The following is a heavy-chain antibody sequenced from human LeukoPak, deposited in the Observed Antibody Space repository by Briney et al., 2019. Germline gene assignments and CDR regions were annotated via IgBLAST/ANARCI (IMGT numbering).Heavy chain of an antibody. CDR1: GYTLTELS. Sequence: ASVNVSCEVSGYTLTELSMHWVRQAPGKGLEWMGGFDPEDGETIYAQKFQGRVTMTEDTSTGTAYMELSSLRSEDTAVYYCATSSHCSSTSCPYYYYGMDVWGQGTTVTVSS. J-gene: IGHJ6*02. CDR3: ATSSHCSSTSCPYYYYGMDV. V-gene: IGHV1-24*01. D-gene: IGHD2-2*01. CDR2: FDPEDGET.